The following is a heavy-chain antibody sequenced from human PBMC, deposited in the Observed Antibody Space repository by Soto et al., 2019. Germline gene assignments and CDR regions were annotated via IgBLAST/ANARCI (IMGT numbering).Heavy chain of an antibody. CDR3: ARDMTSSGRSTYLGY. CDR2: ISGDGATT. J-gene: IGHJ4*02. Sequence: EVQLLDSGGVLVQPGGSLRISCAASGFTFSSYALSWVRQAPGKGLEWVSGISGDGATTYYTDSVKGRFTISRDSSTNTLYLQMNSLRAEDSAVYYCARDMTSSGRSTYLGYWGQGTLVTVSS. D-gene: IGHD6-19*01. CDR1: GFTFSSYA. V-gene: IGHV3-23*01.